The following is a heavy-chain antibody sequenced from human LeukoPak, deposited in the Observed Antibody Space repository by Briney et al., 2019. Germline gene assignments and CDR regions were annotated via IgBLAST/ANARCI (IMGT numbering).Heavy chain of an antibody. V-gene: IGHV4-38-2*02. D-gene: IGHD6-13*01. CDR3: ARCITWYARRIDS. Sequence: SETLSLTCTVSDSSISSNFYWGWIRQSPGKGLEWIGTIYHGGNTYYNPSLKSRVTMSVDTSKNQFSLNLRSVTAADTAIYYCARCITWYARRIDSWGQGTLVTVSS. J-gene: IGHJ4*02. CDR2: IYHGGNT. CDR1: DSSISSNFY.